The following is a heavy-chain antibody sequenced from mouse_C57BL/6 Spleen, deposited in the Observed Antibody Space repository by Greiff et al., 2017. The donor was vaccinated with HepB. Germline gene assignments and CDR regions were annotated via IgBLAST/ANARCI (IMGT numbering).Heavy chain of an antibody. Sequence: QVQLQQPGAELVMPGASVKLSCKASGYTFTSYWMHWVKQRPGQGLEWIGEIDPSDSYTNYNQKFKGKSTLTVDKSSSTAYMQLSSLTSEDSAVYYCARSWDGYPYAMDYWGQGTSVTVSS. V-gene: IGHV1-69*01. CDR2: IDPSDSYT. CDR1: GYTFTSYW. D-gene: IGHD2-3*01. J-gene: IGHJ4*01. CDR3: ARSWDGYPYAMDY.